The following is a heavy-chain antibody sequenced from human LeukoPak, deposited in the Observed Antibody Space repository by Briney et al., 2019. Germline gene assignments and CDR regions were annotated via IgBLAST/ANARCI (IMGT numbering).Heavy chain of an antibody. Sequence: PGGSLRLSCAASGFTFSNAWMSWVRQAPGKGLEWVGRIKSKTDGGTTDYAAPVKGRFTISRDDSKNTLYLQMNSLKTEDTAVYYCARDGLCGGDCTDGDYFDYWGQGTLVTVSS. CDR2: IKSKTDGGTT. CDR3: ARDGLCGGDCTDGDYFDY. J-gene: IGHJ4*02. D-gene: IGHD2-21*02. CDR1: GFTFSNAW. V-gene: IGHV3-15*01.